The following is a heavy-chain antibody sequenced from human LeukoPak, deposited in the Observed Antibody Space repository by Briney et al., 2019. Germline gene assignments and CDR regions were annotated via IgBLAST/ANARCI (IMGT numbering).Heavy chain of an antibody. D-gene: IGHD3-10*01. CDR2: IYYSGST. J-gene: IGHJ4*02. CDR1: GGSISSSSFY. Sequence: SETLSLTCTVSGGSISSSSFYWGWIRQPPGKGLEWIGSIYYSGSTYYNPSLKSRVTTSVDTSKNQFSLKLSSVTAADTAVYYCARYPSSGLDYWGQGTFVTVSS. V-gene: IGHV4-39*07. CDR3: ARYPSSGLDY.